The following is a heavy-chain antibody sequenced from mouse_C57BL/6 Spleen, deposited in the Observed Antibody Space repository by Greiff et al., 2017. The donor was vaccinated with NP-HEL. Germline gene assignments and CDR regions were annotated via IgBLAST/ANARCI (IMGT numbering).Heavy chain of an antibody. D-gene: IGHD2-5*01. J-gene: IGHJ3*01. Sequence: EVQLQQSGPELVKPGASVKIPCKASGYTCTDYNMDWVKQSHGKSLEWIGDINPNNGGKSNNQKFKGKVTLTVDKSSSTAYMELRSLTSEETAVYYCATYYSNYRFAYWGQGTLVTVSA. CDR2: INPNNGGK. CDR1: GYTCTDYN. CDR3: ATYYSNYRFAY. V-gene: IGHV1-18*01.